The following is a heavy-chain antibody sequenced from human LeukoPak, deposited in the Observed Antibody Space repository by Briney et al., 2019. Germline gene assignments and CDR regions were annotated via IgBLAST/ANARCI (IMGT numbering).Heavy chain of an antibody. V-gene: IGHV1-2*02. CDR3: ASGARPVSGSYYNY. CDR2: INPNSGGT. J-gene: IGHJ4*02. CDR1: GYTFTSYD. D-gene: IGHD1-26*01. Sequence: ASVKVSCKASGYTFTSYDINWVRQATGQGLEWMGWINPNSGGTNYAQKFQGRVTMTRDTSISTAYMELSRLRSDDTAVYYCASGARPVSGSYYNYWGQGTLVTVSS.